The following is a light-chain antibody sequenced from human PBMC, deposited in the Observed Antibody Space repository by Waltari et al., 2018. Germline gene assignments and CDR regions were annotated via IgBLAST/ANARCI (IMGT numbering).Light chain of an antibody. Sequence: EIVLTQSPGTLSLSPGERATLSCRASQRVSDNYLAWYQQKPGPPPRVLIYGASSRASGTPDRFSGSGSGTDFTLTIRRLEPEDFAVYYCQQYGNSRYTFGQGTKLEIK. V-gene: IGKV3-20*01. CDR1: QRVSDNY. CDR3: QQYGNSRYT. J-gene: IGKJ2*01. CDR2: GAS.